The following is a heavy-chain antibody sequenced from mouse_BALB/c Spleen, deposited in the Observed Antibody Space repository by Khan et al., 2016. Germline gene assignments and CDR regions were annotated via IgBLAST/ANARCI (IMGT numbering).Heavy chain of an antibody. CDR3: ARSPYYGYDYAMDY. CDR2: ISFSGST. J-gene: IGHJ4*01. Sequence: EVQLQESGPGLVKPSQSLFLTCTVTGYSITSDYAWNWIRQFPGNKLEWMGYISFSGSTSYNPSLKSRISITRDTSKNQFFLQLNSVTTEDTATYYCARSPYYGYDYAMDYWGQGTSVTVSS. D-gene: IGHD1-2*01. V-gene: IGHV3-2*02. CDR1: GYSITSDYA.